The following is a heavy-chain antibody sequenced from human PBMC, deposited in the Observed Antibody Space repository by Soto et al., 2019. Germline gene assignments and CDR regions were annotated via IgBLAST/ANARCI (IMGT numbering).Heavy chain of an antibody. CDR3: ARGWGIRFLEWLPKRSNYYYYGMDV. CDR1: GGSFSGYY. D-gene: IGHD3-3*01. V-gene: IGHV4-34*01. J-gene: IGHJ6*02. CDR2: INHSGST. Sequence: SETLSLTCAVYGGSFSGYYLSWIRQPPGKGLEWIGEINHSGSTNYNPSLKSRVTISVDTSKNQFSLKLSSVTAADTAVYYCARGWGIRFLEWLPKRSNYYYYGMDVWGQGTTVTVSS.